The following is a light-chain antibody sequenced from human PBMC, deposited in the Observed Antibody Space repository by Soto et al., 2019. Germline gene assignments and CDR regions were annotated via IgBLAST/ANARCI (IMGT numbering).Light chain of an antibody. CDR2: EVS. Sequence: QSALTHPAAVSGTPGQTITISCTGTSSDVGGYDYVSWYQLHPGKAPKLMVFEVSNRPSGVSYRFSGSKSGNTASLTISGFQAEDEADYFCSSYSNSTAYLFGTGTKVTVL. J-gene: IGLJ1*01. CDR1: SSDVGGYDY. V-gene: IGLV2-14*01. CDR3: SSYSNSTAYL.